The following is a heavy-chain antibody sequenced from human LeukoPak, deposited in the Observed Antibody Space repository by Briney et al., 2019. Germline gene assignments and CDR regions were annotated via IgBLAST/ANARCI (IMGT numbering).Heavy chain of an antibody. CDR3: AADSPLIAVAGKQLDY. CDR2: ISSSSSYI. J-gene: IGHJ4*02. Sequence: GGSLRLSFAASGFTFSSYSMNWVRQALGKGLEWVSSISSSSSYIYYADSVKGRFTISRDNAKNSLYLQMNSLRAEDTAVYYCAADSPLIAVAGKQLDYWGQGTLVTVSS. V-gene: IGHV3-21*01. D-gene: IGHD6-19*01. CDR1: GFTFSSYS.